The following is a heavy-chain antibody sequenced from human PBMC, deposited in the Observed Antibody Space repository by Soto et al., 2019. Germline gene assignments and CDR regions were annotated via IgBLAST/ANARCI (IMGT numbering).Heavy chain of an antibody. CDR3: ARGESWIPLWAY. CDR1: GYTFTSYD. CDR2: MNPNSGNT. Sequence: QVQLVQSGAEVKKPGASVKVSCKASGYTFTSYDINWVRQATGQGLEWMGWMNPNSGNTGYAQKYHGRVTMTRNTSISTAYMELSSLRSEDTAVYYCARGESWIPLWAYWGQGTLVTVSS. J-gene: IGHJ4*02. D-gene: IGHD5-18*01. V-gene: IGHV1-8*01.